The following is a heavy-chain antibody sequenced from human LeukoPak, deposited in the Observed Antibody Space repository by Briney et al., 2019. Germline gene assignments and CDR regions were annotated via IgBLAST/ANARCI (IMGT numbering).Heavy chain of an antibody. CDR3: ARMYYYGSGTGDYFDY. V-gene: IGHV1-2*02. CDR1: GYTFTGYY. D-gene: IGHD3-10*01. CDR2: INPNSGGT. Sequence: ASVNVSCKASGYTFTGYYMHWVRQAPGQGLEWMGWINPNSGGTNYAQKFQGRVTMTRDTSISTAYMELSRLRSDDTAVYYCARMYYYGSGTGDYFDYWGQGTLVTVSS. J-gene: IGHJ4*02.